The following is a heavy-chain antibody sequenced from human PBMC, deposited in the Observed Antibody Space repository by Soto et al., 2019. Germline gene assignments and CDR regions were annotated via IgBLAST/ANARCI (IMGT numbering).Heavy chain of an antibody. Sequence: HSQTLSLTCAISGDSVSSNSAAWNWIRQSPSRGLEWLGRTYYRSKWYNDYAVSVKSRITINPDTSKNQFSLQLNSVTPEDTAVYYCARVLSSVIAASNRSPFDYWGQGTLVTVSS. CDR3: ARVLSSVIAASNRSPFDY. V-gene: IGHV6-1*01. J-gene: IGHJ4*02. CDR1: GDSVSSNSAA. CDR2: TYYRSKWYN. D-gene: IGHD6-13*01.